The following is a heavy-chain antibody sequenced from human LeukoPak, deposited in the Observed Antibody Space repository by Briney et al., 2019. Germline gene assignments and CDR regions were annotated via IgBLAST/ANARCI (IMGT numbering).Heavy chain of an antibody. Sequence: GASVKVSCKASGYTFTGYYMHWVRQAPGQGLEWMGWINPNSGGTNYAQKFQGRVTMTRDTSISTAYMELSRLRSDDTTVYYCARDWCSSTSCYYHYWGQGTLVTVSS. CDR3: ARDWCSSTSCYYHY. CDR1: GYTFTGYY. J-gene: IGHJ4*02. CDR2: INPNSGGT. D-gene: IGHD2-2*01. V-gene: IGHV1-2*02.